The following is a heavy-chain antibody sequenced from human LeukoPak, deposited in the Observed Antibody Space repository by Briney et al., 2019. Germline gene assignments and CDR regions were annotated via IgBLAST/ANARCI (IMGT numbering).Heavy chain of an antibody. V-gene: IGHV4-34*01. CDR2: INHSGST. Sequence: SETLSLTCAVYGGSFSGYYWSWIRQPPGKGLEWIGEINHSGSTNYNPSLKSRVTISVDTSKNQFSLKLSSVTAADTAVYYCARRFQMMMYYYGSGSLDYWGQGTLVTVSS. D-gene: IGHD3-10*01. CDR3: ARRFQMMMYYYGSGSLDY. J-gene: IGHJ4*02. CDR1: GGSFSGYY.